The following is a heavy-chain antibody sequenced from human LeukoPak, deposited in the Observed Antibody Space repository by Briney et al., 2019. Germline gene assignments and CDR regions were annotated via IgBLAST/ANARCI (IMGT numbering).Heavy chain of an antibody. CDR1: GGSISSYY. CDR2: IYDSGST. CDR3: ASLTTADAFDI. D-gene: IGHD3-22*01. V-gene: IGHV4-59*01. J-gene: IGHJ3*02. Sequence: SETLSLTCTVSGGSISSYYWSWIRQPPGKGLEWIGYIYDSGSTNYNPSLKSRVTISVDTSKNQFSLKLSSVTAADTAVFYCASLTTADAFDIWGQGTMVTVAS.